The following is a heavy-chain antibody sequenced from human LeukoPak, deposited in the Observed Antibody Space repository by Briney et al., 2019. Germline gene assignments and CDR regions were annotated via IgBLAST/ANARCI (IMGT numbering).Heavy chain of an antibody. J-gene: IGHJ3*01. V-gene: IGHV4-61*02. Sequence: PSETLALLCTVSGGSVNTNAYFWNWLRQSAGKGQEWIGRIYSSRTTEYNPSLHSRVTMSLDTSKSHFALKLSSATASDTAVYYCARYRAAYDHLPHALDLWGLGTMVTVSS. CDR1: GGSVNTNAYF. CDR2: IYSSRTT. CDR3: ARYRAAYDHLPHALDL. D-gene: IGHD5-12*01.